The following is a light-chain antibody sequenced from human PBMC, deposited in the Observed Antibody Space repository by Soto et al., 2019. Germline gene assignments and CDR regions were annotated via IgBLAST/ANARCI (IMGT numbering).Light chain of an antibody. Sequence: DIQMTQSPSTLSASIGDRVTITCRASQSISSWLAWYQQKSGKAPKLLIYDAYDLETGVQSRFSGSGSGTDFTLTIRSLQPEDFATYYCKQSYSTPLTFGGGTKVDIK. CDR1: QSISSW. CDR2: DAY. V-gene: IGKV1-39*01. CDR3: KQSYSTPLT. J-gene: IGKJ4*01.